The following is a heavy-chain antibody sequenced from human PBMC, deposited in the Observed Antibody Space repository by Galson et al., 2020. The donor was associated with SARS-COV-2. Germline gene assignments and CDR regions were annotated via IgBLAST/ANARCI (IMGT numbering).Heavy chain of an antibody. V-gene: IGHV3-7*01. D-gene: IGHD6-13*01. Sequence: GESLKISCAASGFTFSSYWMSWVRQAPGKGLEWVANINQDGSEKHYVDTVKGRFTISRDNAKNSVYLQMDGLRTEDTALYFCATGRTAAAYWGQGTPVTVSS. CDR1: GFTFSSYW. CDR2: INQDGSEK. J-gene: IGHJ1*01. CDR3: ATGRTAAAY.